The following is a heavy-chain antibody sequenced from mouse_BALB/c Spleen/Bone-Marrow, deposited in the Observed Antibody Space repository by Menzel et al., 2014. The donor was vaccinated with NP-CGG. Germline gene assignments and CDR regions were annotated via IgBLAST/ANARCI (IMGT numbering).Heavy chain of an antibody. CDR2: IDPANGNT. J-gene: IGHJ3*01. CDR1: GFNIKDTY. V-gene: IGHV14-3*02. D-gene: IGHD2-4*01. CDR3: AVYDYEGFAY. Sequence: VQLQQSGAELVKPGASVKLSCTASGFNIKDTYMHWVKQRPEQGLEWIGRIDPANGNTKYDPKFQGKATITADSSSNTAYLQLSSLTSEDTAVYYCAVYDYEGFAYWGQGTLVTVSA.